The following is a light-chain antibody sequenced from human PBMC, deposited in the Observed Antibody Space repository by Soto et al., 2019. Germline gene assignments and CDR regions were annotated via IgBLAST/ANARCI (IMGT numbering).Light chain of an antibody. Sequence: QSALTQPASVSGSPGQSITISCTGTSSDVGGYNYVSRYQHHPGQAPKLLIYDVSNRPPGVSNRFSGSKSDNTASLTISGLQPEDEADYYCSSYTTSNTRQIVFGTGPKVTVL. CDR3: SSYTTSNTRQIV. CDR1: SSDVGGYNY. V-gene: IGLV2-14*03. CDR2: DVS. J-gene: IGLJ1*01.